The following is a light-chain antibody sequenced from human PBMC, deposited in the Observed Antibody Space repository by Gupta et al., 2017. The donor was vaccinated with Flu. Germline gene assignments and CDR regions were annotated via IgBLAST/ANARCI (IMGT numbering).Light chain of an antibody. CDR2: GAS. CDR3: LQHTTLGHPVFA. J-gene: IGKJ3*01. V-gene: IGKV3D-11*02. Sequence: EIVLTQSPPTLSLSPGESATLSCRASQNLNNDLAWYQQRPGQPPRHLIYGASYMANGIPVRFSGSGPGRDVAITISGLELEEFAVYYCLQHTTLGHPVFAFGHGTKVDVK. CDR1: QNLNND.